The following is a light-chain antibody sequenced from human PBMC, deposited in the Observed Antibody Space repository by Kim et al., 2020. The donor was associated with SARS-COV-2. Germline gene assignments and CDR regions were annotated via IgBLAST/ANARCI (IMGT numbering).Light chain of an antibody. Sequence: EIVLTQSPGTLSLSPGERATLSRRASQSVRNSYLAWYQQKPGQAPRLLIYGASSRATGIPDRFSGSGSGTDFTLTISRLGPEDFAVYCCQQYAGSPYSFGQGTKLEI. CDR1: QSVRNSY. J-gene: IGKJ2*03. CDR3: QQYAGSPYS. V-gene: IGKV3-20*01. CDR2: GAS.